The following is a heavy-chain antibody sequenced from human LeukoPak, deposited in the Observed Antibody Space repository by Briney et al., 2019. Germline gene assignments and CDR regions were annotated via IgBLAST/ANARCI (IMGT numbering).Heavy chain of an antibody. V-gene: IGHV1-69*05. CDR1: GGTLSSYA. D-gene: IGHD3-3*01. CDR2: IIPIFGTA. Sequence: SVKVSCKASGGTLSSYAISWVRQAPGQGLEWMGGIIPIFGTANYAQKFQGRVTITTDESTSTAYMELRSLRSDDTAVYYCARDSRTGYYDFWSGYYTFDYWGQGTLVTVSS. J-gene: IGHJ4*02. CDR3: ARDSRTGYYDFWSGYYTFDY.